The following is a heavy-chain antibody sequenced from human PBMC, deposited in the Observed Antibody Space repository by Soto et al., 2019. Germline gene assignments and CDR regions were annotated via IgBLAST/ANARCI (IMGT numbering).Heavy chain of an antibody. J-gene: IGHJ6*02. CDR1: GGTFSSYA. V-gene: IGHV1-69*06. Sequence: SVKVSCKASGGTFSSYAISWVRQAPGQGLEWMGGIIPIFGTANYAQKFQGRVTITADKSTSTAYMELSSLRSEDTAVYYCASYSSVGNYDFLNPTGYYSGMDVWG. CDR2: IIPIFGTA. D-gene: IGHD3-3*01. CDR3: ASYSSVGNYDFLNPTGYYSGMDV.